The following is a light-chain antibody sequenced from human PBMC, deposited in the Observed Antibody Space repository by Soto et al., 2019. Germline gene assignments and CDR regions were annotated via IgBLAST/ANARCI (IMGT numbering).Light chain of an antibody. Sequence: QSALTQPPSASGSPGQSVTISCTGTSSDVGGYYLVSWYQQHPGKSPKLLIYEVSRRPSGVPGRLSGSKSGSTASLTVSGLQADDEADYYCSSYAGNNNLVFGGGTKLTVL. CDR2: EVS. CDR3: SSYAGNNNLV. CDR1: SSDVGGYYL. J-gene: IGLJ3*02. V-gene: IGLV2-8*01.